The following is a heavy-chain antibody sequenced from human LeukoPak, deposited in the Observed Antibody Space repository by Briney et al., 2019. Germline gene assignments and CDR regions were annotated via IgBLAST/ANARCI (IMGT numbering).Heavy chain of an antibody. D-gene: IGHD3-3*01. CDR3: ARVRFLEWLLGPMDV. CDR2: ISYDGSNK. J-gene: IGHJ6*02. Sequence: SGGSLRLSCAASGFTFSSYAMHWVRQAPGKGLEWVAVISYDGSNKYYADSVKGRFTISRDNSKNTLYLQMNSLRAEDTAVYYCARVRFLEWLLGPMDVWGQGTTVTVSS. V-gene: IGHV3-30-3*01. CDR1: GFTFSSYA.